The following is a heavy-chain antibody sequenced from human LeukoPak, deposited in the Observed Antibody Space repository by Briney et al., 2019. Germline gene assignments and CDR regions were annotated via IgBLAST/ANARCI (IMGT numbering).Heavy chain of an antibody. CDR1: GFTFDDYA. CDR3: ATDLEVGGTDYSSRPGDFDY. CDR2: MSWIGGSI. V-gene: IGHV3-9*03. Sequence: GGSLSLSWAASGFTFDDYAMRWVRQAAGVGMEWDSGMSWIGGSIGYADAVKGRFTSSRDNANNSLYMQMSRLSAEDMALYYCATDLEVGGTDYSSRPGDFDYWGQGTLVTVSS. D-gene: IGHD4-11*01. J-gene: IGHJ4*02.